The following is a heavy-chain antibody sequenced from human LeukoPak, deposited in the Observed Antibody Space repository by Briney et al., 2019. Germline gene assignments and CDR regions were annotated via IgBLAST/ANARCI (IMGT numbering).Heavy chain of an antibody. CDR1: GGSMSSFY. J-gene: IGHJ4*02. CDR2: IYYSGTT. D-gene: IGHD1-26*01. CDR3: ARRGGSYFIY. V-gene: IGHV4-59*08. Sequence: SETLSLTCTVSGGSMSSFYWSWIRQPPGKGLEWIGYIYYSGTTKYNPSLESRVTLSVDTSKSQSSLKVNSVPAAGTAVYCCARRGGSYFIYWGQGTLVTVSS.